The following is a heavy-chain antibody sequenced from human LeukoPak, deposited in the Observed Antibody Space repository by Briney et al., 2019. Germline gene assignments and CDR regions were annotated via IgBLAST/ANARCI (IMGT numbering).Heavy chain of an antibody. V-gene: IGHV3-48*01. Sequence: GGSLRLSRAASGFTFSSYSMNWVRQAPGKGLEWVSYISSSSSTIYYADSVKGRFTISRDNAKNSLYLQMNSLRAEDTAVYYCARDFKNYMDVWGKGTTVTVSS. CDR1: GFTFSSYS. J-gene: IGHJ6*03. CDR3: ARDFKNYMDV. CDR2: ISSSSSTI.